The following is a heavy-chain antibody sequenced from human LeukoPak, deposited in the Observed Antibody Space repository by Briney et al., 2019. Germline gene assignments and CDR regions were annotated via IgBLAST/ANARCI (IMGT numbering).Heavy chain of an antibody. J-gene: IGHJ4*02. V-gene: IGHV3-30*02. Sequence: PGGSLRLSCAASGFTFNTYGMHWVRQAPGKGLEWVAFIRYDGSTKYYADSVKGRFAISRDNSRNTLYLQINSLRAEDSAVYYCAKDSVSAGSSDRSDYYGVGDYWGQGTLVTVSS. CDR2: IRYDGSTK. CDR3: AKDSVSAGSSDRSDYYGVGDY. D-gene: IGHD3-22*01. CDR1: GFTFNTYG.